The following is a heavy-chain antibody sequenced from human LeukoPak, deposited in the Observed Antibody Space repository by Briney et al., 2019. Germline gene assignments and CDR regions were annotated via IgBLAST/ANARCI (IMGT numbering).Heavy chain of an antibody. CDR1: GFTVSSNY. J-gene: IGHJ5*02. Sequence: GGSLRLSCAASGFTVSSNYMSWVRQAPGKGLEWVSVIYSGGSTYYADSVKGRFTISRDNSKNTLYLQMNSLRAEDTAVYYCARDVAEYYYDSSGPNWFDPWGQGTLVTVSS. D-gene: IGHD3-22*01. CDR2: IYSGGST. V-gene: IGHV3-66*01. CDR3: ARDVAEYYYDSSGPNWFDP.